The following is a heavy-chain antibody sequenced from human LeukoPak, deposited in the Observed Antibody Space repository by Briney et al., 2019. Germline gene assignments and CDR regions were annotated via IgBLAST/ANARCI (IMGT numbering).Heavy chain of an antibody. CDR1: GGTFSSYA. V-gene: IGHV1-69*13. CDR2: IIPLLGTA. CDR3: ARPGTRGSSQGNFDY. J-gene: IGHJ4*02. D-gene: IGHD6-13*01. Sequence: ASVKVSCKTSGGTFSSYAISWVRQAPGQGLEWMGGIIPLLGTANYAQKFQGRVTIIADEATSTAYMELSSLTSDDTAVYYCARPGTRGSSQGNFDYWGRGTLVTVSS.